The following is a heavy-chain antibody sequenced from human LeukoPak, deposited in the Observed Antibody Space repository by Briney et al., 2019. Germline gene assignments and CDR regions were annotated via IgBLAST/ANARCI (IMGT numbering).Heavy chain of an antibody. V-gene: IGHV3-23*01. CDR1: GFTFSSYA. J-gene: IGHJ4*02. D-gene: IGHD6-6*01. CDR2: ISGSGGST. Sequence: PGGSLRLSCAASGFTFSSYAMSWVRQAPGKGLEWVSAISGSGGSTYYADSVKGRFTISRDNSKNTLYLQMNSLRTEDTAVYYCAKGSEYSSSLLDYWGQGTLVTVSS. CDR3: AKGSEYSSSLLDY.